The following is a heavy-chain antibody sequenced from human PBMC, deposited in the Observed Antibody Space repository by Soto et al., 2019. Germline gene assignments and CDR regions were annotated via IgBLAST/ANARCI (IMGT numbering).Heavy chain of an antibody. Sequence: SETLSLTCSVSGGSISGHYWIWIRQSPGKGLEWIGYIFYTGSTNYNPSLKSRVTLSVDTSKNQFSLRLSSVTAADTAVYYCARVGSSGWSPDYWGQGALVTVSS. V-gene: IGHV4-59*11. CDR2: IFYTGST. J-gene: IGHJ4*02. CDR1: GGSISGHY. CDR3: ARVGSSGWSPDY. D-gene: IGHD6-19*01.